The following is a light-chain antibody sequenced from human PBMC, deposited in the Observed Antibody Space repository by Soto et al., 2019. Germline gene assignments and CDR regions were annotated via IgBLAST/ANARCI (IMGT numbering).Light chain of an antibody. CDR2: DAS. J-gene: IGKJ2*03. CDR1: QSVSSW. Sequence: DIQMTQSPSALSASVGDRVTITCRASQSVSSWLAWYQQIPGKVPKLLIYDASRLGSGVPSRFSASGSGTEFTLTINSLQPADSATYYCQHYNSYPNSFGQGTKLEI. V-gene: IGKV1-5*01. CDR3: QHYNSYPNS.